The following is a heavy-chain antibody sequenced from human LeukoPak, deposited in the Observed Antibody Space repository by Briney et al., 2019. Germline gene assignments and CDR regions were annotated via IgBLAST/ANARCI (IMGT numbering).Heavy chain of an antibody. Sequence: SETLSLTCTVSGGSISSSSYYWGWIRQPPGKGLEWIGYIYYSGSTYYNPSLKSRVTISVDTSKNQFSLKLSSVTAADTAVYYCASSRQQLVDYWGQGTLVTVSS. CDR3: ASSRQQLVDY. D-gene: IGHD6-13*01. CDR1: GGSISSSSYY. J-gene: IGHJ4*02. V-gene: IGHV4-30-4*08. CDR2: IYYSGST.